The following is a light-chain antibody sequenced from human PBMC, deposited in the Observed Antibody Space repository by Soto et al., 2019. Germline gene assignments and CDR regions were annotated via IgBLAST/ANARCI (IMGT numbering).Light chain of an antibody. Sequence: QPVLTQSPSASASLGASVKLTCTLSSGHSSYTIAWHQQQPEKGPRYLMTLNSDGSHSKGDGIPDRFSGSSSGAERYRSISSLQSEDEADYYCQTWGTGIEVFGGGTKLTVL. CDR3: QTWGTGIEV. V-gene: IGLV4-69*01. CDR2: LNSDGSH. J-gene: IGLJ3*02. CDR1: SGHSSYT.